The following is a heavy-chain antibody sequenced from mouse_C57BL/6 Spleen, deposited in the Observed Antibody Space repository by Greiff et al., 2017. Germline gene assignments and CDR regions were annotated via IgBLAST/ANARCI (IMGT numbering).Heavy chain of an antibody. Sequence: EVKLVESGGGLVQPGESLKLSCESTEYEFPSHDMSWVRKTPEKRLELVAAINSDGGSTYYPDTMERRIIISRDNTKKTLSMQLSSLRSEDTAVYYGERRYGSSYDSYVDVWGTGTTVTVSS. CDR2: INSDGGST. CDR1: EYEFPSHD. CDR3: ERRYGSSYDSYVDV. V-gene: IGHV5-2*03. D-gene: IGHD1-1*01. J-gene: IGHJ1*03.